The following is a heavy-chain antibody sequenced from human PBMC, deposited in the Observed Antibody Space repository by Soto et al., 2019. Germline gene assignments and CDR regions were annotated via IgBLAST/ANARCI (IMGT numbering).Heavy chain of an antibody. CDR3: ARANGDYDAFDI. D-gene: IGHD4-17*01. Sequence: QVQLHESGPGLVKPSGTLSLTCAVSSGAISSSNWWSWIRQPPGKGLEWIGEINHSRSTNYNPSLKSGVTISVDKSKNQFSLKLSSVTAADMAVYYCARANGDYDAFDIRGQGTMVTVSS. CDR1: SGAISSSNW. CDR2: INHSRST. J-gene: IGHJ3*02. V-gene: IGHV4-4*02.